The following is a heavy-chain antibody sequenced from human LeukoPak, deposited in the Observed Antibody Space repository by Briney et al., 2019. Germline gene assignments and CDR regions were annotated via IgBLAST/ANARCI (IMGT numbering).Heavy chain of an antibody. CDR2: IYHSGST. CDR1: GGSISSGGYY. D-gene: IGHD3-22*01. J-gene: IGHJ4*02. CDR3: ARTFRGFYYDSSGYPGY. V-gene: IGHV4-30-2*01. Sequence: PSQTLSLTCTVSGGSISSGGYYWSWIRQPPGKGLEWIGYIYHSGSTYYNPSLKSRVTISVDRSKNQFSLKLSSVTAADTAVYYCARTFRGFYYDSSGYPGYWGQGTLVTVSS.